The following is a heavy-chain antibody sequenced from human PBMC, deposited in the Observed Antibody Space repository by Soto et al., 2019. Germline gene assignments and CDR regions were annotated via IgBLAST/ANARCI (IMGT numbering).Heavy chain of an antibody. D-gene: IGHD6-13*01. CDR1: GFTFSSYW. J-gene: IGHJ6*02. V-gene: IGHV3-7*01. CDR3: ARIAASGRGWDF. CDR2: IKPDGSEE. Sequence: EVQLVESGGGLVQPGGSLRLSCVDSGFTFSSYWRSWVRQAPVKGLEWVGNIKPDGSEENYVDYVKGRFTISRDNAKNTMYLQLSSLRVEDTAVYYCARIAASGRGWDFWGQGTTVVVSS.